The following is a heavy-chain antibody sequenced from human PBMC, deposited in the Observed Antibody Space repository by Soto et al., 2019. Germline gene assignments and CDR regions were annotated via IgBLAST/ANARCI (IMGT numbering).Heavy chain of an antibody. V-gene: IGHV4-39*01. CDR2: IYYSGST. CDR3: ARGLRFLEWLFPDAFDI. D-gene: IGHD3-3*01. Sequence: TSETLSLTCTVSGGSISSSIYYWGWIRQPPGKGLEWIGSIYYSGSTYYNPSLKSRVTISVDTSKNQFSLKLSSVTAADTAVYYCARGLRFLEWLFPDAFDIWGQGTMVTVS. CDR1: GGSISSSIYY. J-gene: IGHJ3*02.